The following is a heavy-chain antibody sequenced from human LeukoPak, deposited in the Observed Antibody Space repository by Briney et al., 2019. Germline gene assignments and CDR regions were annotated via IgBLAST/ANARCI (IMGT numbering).Heavy chain of an antibody. V-gene: IGHV3-53*01. CDR1: GFTVSSNY. Sequence: GGSLRLSCAASGFTVSSNYMSWVRQAPGKGLEWVSVIYSSGTTNYADSVKGRFTISRDNSKNTLFLQMNSLRAEDTAVYYCARGGYSSSWYHFDYWGQGTLVTVSS. CDR3: ARGGYSSSWYHFDY. J-gene: IGHJ4*02. D-gene: IGHD6-13*01. CDR2: IYSSGTT.